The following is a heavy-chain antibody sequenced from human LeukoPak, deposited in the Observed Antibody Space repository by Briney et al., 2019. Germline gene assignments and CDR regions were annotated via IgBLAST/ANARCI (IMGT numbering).Heavy chain of an antibody. CDR3: ARRMYYYDSSGFYDAFDI. CDR2: IKQDGSEN. D-gene: IGHD3-22*01. J-gene: IGHJ3*02. V-gene: IGHV3-7*01. Sequence: GGSLRLSCAASGFTFSSYWMSWVRQAPGKGLEWVANIKQDGSENYYADSVKGRFTISRDNAKNSLYLQMNSLRAEDTAVYYCARRMYYYDSSGFYDAFDIWGQGTMVTVSS. CDR1: GFTFSSYW.